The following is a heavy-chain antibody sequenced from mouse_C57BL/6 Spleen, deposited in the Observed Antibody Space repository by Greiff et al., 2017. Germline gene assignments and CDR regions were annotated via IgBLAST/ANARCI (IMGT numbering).Heavy chain of an antibody. CDR1: GYSFTSYY. J-gene: IGHJ3*01. V-gene: IGHV1-66*01. CDR2: IYPGSGNT. D-gene: IGHD5-5*01. Sequence: VQLKESGPDLVKPGASVKISCKASGYSFTSYYIHWVKQRPGQGLEWIGWIYPGSGNTKYNEKFKGKATLTADTSSSTAYMQLSSLTSEDSAVYYCARSDYPAWFAYWGQGTLVTVSA. CDR3: ARSDYPAWFAY.